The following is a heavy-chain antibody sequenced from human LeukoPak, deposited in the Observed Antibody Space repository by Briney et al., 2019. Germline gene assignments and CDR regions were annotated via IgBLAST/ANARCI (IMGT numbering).Heavy chain of an antibody. CDR1: GFTFSSTW. CDR2: IKRNIDGGTT. D-gene: IGHD1/OR15-1a*01. Sequence: KPGGSLRLYCAASGFTFSSTWMSWVRQTPGKGLEWVGRIKRNIDGGTTDYAAPVNGRFTISRDDSKNTLYLQMNSLKTEDTAVYYCVTGLGRTDHDYWGQGTLVTVSS. V-gene: IGHV3-15*01. CDR3: VTGLGRTDHDY. J-gene: IGHJ4*02.